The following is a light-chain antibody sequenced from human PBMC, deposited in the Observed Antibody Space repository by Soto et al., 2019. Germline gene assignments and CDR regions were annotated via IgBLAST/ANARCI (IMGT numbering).Light chain of an antibody. CDR3: QQCGSSPLIT. CDR1: QSVSSGY. J-gene: IGKJ5*01. V-gene: IGKV3-20*01. CDR2: DAS. Sequence: PGTLSLSPGERVTLSCRASQSVSSGYLAWYQQKPGQAPRLLIFDASSRATGIPDRFSGSGSGTDFTLTISRLEPEDFAVYYCQQCGSSPLITFGQGTRLEIK.